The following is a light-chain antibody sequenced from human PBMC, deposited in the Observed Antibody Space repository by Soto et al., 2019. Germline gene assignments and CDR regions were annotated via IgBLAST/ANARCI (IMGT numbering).Light chain of an antibody. CDR3: QQYGSTPPYT. J-gene: IGKJ2*01. CDR1: HDIARW. CDR2: AAS. V-gene: IGKV1-12*01. Sequence: DIQMTQSPSSVSAFVGDRVAITCRASHDIARWLAWYQQQPGKAPRLLIYAASSLQSGVPTRFSGSGSGTDFTLTITNLQPEDSAVYFCQQYGSTPPYTFGQGTKLEI.